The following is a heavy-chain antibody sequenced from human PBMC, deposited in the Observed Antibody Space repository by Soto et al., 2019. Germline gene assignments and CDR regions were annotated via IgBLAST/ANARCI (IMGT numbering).Heavy chain of an antibody. CDR3: AKDPPTTGTTFDY. Sequence: GSLRLSCAASGFTFSSFAMSWVRQAPGKGLEWVSTINKSSGSTYYADSVRGRFTISRDNSKNMLFLQINGLRAEDTAVYYCAKDPPTTGTTFDYWGRGTLVTV. CDR2: INKSSGST. D-gene: IGHD1-1*01. CDR1: GFTFSSFA. V-gene: IGHV3-23*01. J-gene: IGHJ4*02.